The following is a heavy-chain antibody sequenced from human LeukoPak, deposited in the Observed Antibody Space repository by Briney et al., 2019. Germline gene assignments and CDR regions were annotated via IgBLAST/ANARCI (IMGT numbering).Heavy chain of an antibody. J-gene: IGHJ4*02. V-gene: IGHV3-74*01. Sequence: GGSLRLSCAASGFNFASHWMHWVRQTPGKGLVWVSRINSGGSGTSYVDSVEGRFTISRDNAKNTLYLQMNSLRAEDTAVYYCTRDNPFGAYWGQGTLVTVSS. CDR1: GFNFASHW. D-gene: IGHD3-3*01. CDR2: INSGGSGT. CDR3: TRDNPFGAY.